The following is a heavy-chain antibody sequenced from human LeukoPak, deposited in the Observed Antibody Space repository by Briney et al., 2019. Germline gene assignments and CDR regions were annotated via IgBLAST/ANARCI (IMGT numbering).Heavy chain of an antibody. Sequence: PSETLSLTCTVSGGSISSSSYYWGWIRQPPGKGLEWIGSFYYSGTTYYNPSLKRRVIISVDTSKNQFSLKLSSVTAADTAVYYCARHCGHCSSYYFDYWGQGTLVTVSS. V-gene: IGHV4-39*01. CDR2: FYYSGTT. CDR3: ARHCGHCSSYYFDY. CDR1: GGSISSSSYY. D-gene: IGHD2-2*03. J-gene: IGHJ4*02.